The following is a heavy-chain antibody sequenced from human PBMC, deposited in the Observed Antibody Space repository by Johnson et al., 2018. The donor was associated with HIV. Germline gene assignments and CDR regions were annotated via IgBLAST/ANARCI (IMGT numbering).Heavy chain of an antibody. J-gene: IGHJ3*02. CDR1: GFRFSTYA. CDR3: ARGGIIHDAFDI. D-gene: IGHD1-1*01. Sequence: QVQLVESGGGVVQPGRSLRLSCAASGFRFSTYALHWVRQTPGKGLEWVALISDDGSKIYHADSVRGRFTISRDNSKNTLYLQMNSLRAEDTAVYYCARGGIIHDAFDIWGQGTMVTVSS. CDR2: ISDDGSKI. V-gene: IGHV3-30*04.